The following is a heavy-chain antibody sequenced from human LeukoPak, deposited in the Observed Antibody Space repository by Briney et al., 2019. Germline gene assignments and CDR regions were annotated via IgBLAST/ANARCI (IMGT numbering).Heavy chain of an antibody. CDR3: ARVEYLGGVPYYYGSGSSYNWFDP. CDR1: GGSFSGYY. D-gene: IGHD3-10*01. J-gene: IGHJ5*02. Sequence: SETLSLTCAVYGGSFSGYYWSWIRQPPGKGLEWIGEINHSGSTNYNPSLKSRVTISVDTSKNQFSLKLSSVTAADTAVYYCARVEYLGGVPYYYGSGSSYNWFDPWGQGTLVTVSS. CDR2: INHSGST. V-gene: IGHV4-34*01.